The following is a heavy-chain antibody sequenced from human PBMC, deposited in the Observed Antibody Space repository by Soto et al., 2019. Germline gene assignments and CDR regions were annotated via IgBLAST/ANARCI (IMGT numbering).Heavy chain of an antibody. V-gene: IGHV3-72*01. CDR1: GFTFSDHY. CDR3: ARVGSYYFDY. D-gene: IGHD1-26*01. Sequence: EVQLVESGGGLVQPGGSLRLSCAASGFTFSDHYMDWVRQAPGKGLEWVDRTRNKANSYTTEYAASVKGRFTISRDDSKNSLYLQMNSLKTEDTAVYYCARVGSYYFDYWGQGTLVTVSS. J-gene: IGHJ4*02. CDR2: TRNKANSYTT.